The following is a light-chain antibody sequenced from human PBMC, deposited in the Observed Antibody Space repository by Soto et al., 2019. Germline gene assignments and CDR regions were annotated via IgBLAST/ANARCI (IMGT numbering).Light chain of an antibody. V-gene: IGLV2-14*01. J-gene: IGLJ3*02. CDR3: CSCVSGSPFDVL. CDR2: GVS. CDR1: SSDVGGYNY. Sequence: QSALTQPASVSGSPGQSITISCTGTSSDVGGYNYVSWYQQHPGKAPKLVIYGVSYRPSGVSDRFSGSKSGNTASLTISGLQAEDEADYYCCSCVSGSPFDVLFGGGTKLTVL.